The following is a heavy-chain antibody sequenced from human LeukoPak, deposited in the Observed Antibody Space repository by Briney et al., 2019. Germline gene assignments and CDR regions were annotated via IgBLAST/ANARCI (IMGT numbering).Heavy chain of an antibody. D-gene: IGHD5-24*01. CDR2: ISTSSRYI. J-gene: IGHJ4*02. CDR1: GFTFSGYV. CDR3: ARDHREGRDGYDHRDY. Sequence: RAGRSLRLSCAASGFTFSGYVTHWVRQAPGKGLEWVSSISTSSRYIYYADSVKGRFTISRDNAKNSLYLQMNSLRAEDTAVYYCARDHREGRDGYDHRDYWGQGILVTVSS. V-gene: IGHV3-21*01.